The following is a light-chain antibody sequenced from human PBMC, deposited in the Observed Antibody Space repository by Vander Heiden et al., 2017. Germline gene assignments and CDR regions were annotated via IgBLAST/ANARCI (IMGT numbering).Light chain of an antibody. V-gene: IGLV1-40*01. J-gene: IGLJ2*01. CDR2: GNT. Sequence: QSVLTQPPSVSGAPGQRVTISSTGSSSNIGAGYDLHWCQQLPGTAPKLLIYGNTNRPSGVPDRFSGSKSGTSASLAITGLQAEDEADYYCQSYDSSLSGSMVVGGGTKLTVL. CDR3: QSYDSSLSGSMV. CDR1: SSNIGAGYD.